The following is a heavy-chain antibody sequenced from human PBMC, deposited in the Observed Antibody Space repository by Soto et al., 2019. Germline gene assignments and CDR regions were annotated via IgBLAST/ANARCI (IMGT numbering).Heavy chain of an antibody. CDR2: INPNSGGT. Sequence: GASVKVSCKASGYTFTGYYMHWVRQAPGQGLEWMGWINPNSGGTNYAQKFQGRVTMTRDTSISTAYMELSRLRSDDTAVYYCARVNWNDVPPYSSDYWGQGTLVTVSS. D-gene: IGHD1-1*01. J-gene: IGHJ4*02. CDR1: GYTFTGYY. CDR3: ARVNWNDVPPYSSDY. V-gene: IGHV1-2*02.